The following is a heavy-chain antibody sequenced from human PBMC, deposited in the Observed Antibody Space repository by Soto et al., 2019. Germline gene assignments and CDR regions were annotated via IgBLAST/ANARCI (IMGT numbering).Heavy chain of an antibody. Sequence: SETLSLTCTVSGGSLSSGSYYWGWIHQPPGKGLEWIGYIYYSGSTYYNPSLKSRVTISVDTSKNQFSLKLSSVTAADTAVYYCARGVGQGKWELFFYFDYWGQGTLVTVSS. D-gene: IGHD1-26*01. J-gene: IGHJ4*02. CDR2: IYYSGST. CDR1: GGSLSSGSYY. CDR3: ARGVGQGKWELFFYFDY. V-gene: IGHV4-30-4*08.